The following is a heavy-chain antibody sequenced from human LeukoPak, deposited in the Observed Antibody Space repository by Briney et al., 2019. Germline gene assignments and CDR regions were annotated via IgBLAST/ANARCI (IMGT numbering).Heavy chain of an antibody. CDR2: IYTSGST. V-gene: IGHV4-4*07. CDR3: ARGKYDFWRGGDAFDI. J-gene: IGHJ3*02. CDR1: GGSISSYY. D-gene: IGHD3-3*01. Sequence: PSETLSLTCTVSGGSISSYYWSWIRQPAGKGLEWIGRIYTSGSTNYNPTLESRVTISVDTSKNQFTLKLSSVPAADTAGYYCARGKYDFWRGGDAFDIWGQGTMVTVSS.